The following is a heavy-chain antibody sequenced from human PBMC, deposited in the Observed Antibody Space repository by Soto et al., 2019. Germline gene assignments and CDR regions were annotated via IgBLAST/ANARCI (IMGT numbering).Heavy chain of an antibody. CDR1: GYTFTSYG. Sequence: ASVKVSCKASGYTFTSYGISWVRQAPGQGLEWMGWISAYNGNTNYAQKLQGRVTMTTDTSTSTAYMELRSLRSDDTAVYYCARDFHGIPGTMIVVVDVFDIWGKGTMVTVSS. D-gene: IGHD3-22*01. V-gene: IGHV1-18*01. J-gene: IGHJ3*02. CDR2: ISAYNGNT. CDR3: ARDFHGIPGTMIVVVDVFDI.